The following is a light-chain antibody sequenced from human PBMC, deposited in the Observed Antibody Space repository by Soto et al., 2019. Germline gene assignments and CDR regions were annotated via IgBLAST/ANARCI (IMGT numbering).Light chain of an antibody. CDR3: QQYNNLPFT. J-gene: IGKJ3*01. Sequence: EIVMTQSPATLSVSPGERATLSCRASQSVSGNLAWYQQKPGQAPRLLIYGASTRATGIPARFSGSGSGTAFTLTISSLQSEDFAVYYCQQYNNLPFTFGPGTKVDIK. V-gene: IGKV3-15*01. CDR2: GAS. CDR1: QSVSGN.